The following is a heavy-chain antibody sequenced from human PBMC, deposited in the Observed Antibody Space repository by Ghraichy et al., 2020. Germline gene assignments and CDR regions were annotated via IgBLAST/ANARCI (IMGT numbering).Heavy chain of an antibody. CDR2: IYHSGST. CDR3: ARVADTAMDLDY. D-gene: IGHD5-18*01. Sequence: SETLSLTCTVSGYSISSGYYWSWIRQPPGKGLEWIGSIYHSGSTYYNPSLKSRVTISVDTSKNQFSLKLSSVTAADTAVYYCARVADTAMDLDYWGQGTLVTVSS. J-gene: IGHJ4*02. V-gene: IGHV4-38-2*02. CDR1: GYSISSGYY.